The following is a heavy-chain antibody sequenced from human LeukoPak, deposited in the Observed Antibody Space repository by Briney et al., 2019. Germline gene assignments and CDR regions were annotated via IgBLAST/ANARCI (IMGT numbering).Heavy chain of an antibody. J-gene: IGHJ4*02. Sequence: ASVTVSCTASGYTFTGYYMHWVRQAPGQGLERMRWINPNSGGTNYAQKFQGRVTMTRDTSISTAYMELSRLRSDDTAVYYCAREGTYCSSTSCSFDYWGQGTLVTVSS. CDR2: INPNSGGT. V-gene: IGHV1-2*02. CDR1: GYTFTGYY. D-gene: IGHD2-2*01. CDR3: AREGTYCSSTSCSFDY.